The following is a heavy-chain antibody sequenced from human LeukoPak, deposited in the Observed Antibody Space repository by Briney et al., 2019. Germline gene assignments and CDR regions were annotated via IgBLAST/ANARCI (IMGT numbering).Heavy chain of an antibody. Sequence: PSETLSLTCTVSGGSISSSSYYWGWIRQPPGKGLEWIGSIYYSGSTYYNPSLKSRATISVDTSKNQFSLKLSSVTAADTAVYYCARVYSYPPYFDYWGQGTLVTVSS. D-gene: IGHD5-18*01. CDR3: ARVYSYPPYFDY. CDR1: GGSISSSSYY. CDR2: IYYSGST. J-gene: IGHJ4*02. V-gene: IGHV4-39*07.